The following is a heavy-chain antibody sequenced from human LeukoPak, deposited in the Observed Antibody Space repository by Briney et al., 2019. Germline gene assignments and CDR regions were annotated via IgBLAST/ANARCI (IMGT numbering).Heavy chain of an antibody. Sequence: GGSLRLSCAASGFTFSSYAMSWVRQAPGKGLEWVSAISGSGGSTYYADSVKGRFTISRDNSKNTLYLQMNSLRAEDTAVYYCAKETQYYYDSSGWFDPWGQGTLVTVSS. V-gene: IGHV3-23*01. CDR2: ISGSGGST. CDR1: GFTFSSYA. CDR3: AKETQYYYDSSGWFDP. J-gene: IGHJ5*02. D-gene: IGHD3-22*01.